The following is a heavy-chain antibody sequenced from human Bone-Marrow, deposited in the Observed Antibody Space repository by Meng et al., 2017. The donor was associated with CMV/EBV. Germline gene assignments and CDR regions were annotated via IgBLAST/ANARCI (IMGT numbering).Heavy chain of an antibody. CDR1: GDTFTDYY. V-gene: IGHV1-2*02. CDR2: INPNSGDT. Sequence: QVQLVQMGAELRTPGASVKVSCKASGDTFTDYYMHWVRQAPGQGLEWMGCINPNSGDTNYAQKFQGRVTMTRDTSISTAYMELSRLRSDDTAVYYCTRDAHLTTVTPNWFDPWGQGTLVTVSS. D-gene: IGHD4-17*01. J-gene: IGHJ5*02. CDR3: TRDAHLTTVTPNWFDP.